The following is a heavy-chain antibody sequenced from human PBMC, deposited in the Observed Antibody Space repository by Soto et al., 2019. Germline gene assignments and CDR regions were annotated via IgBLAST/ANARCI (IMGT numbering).Heavy chain of an antibody. J-gene: IGHJ4*02. CDR1: GFTFSSYA. Sequence: GGSLRLSCAASGFTFSSYAMSWVRQAPGKGLEWVSAISGSGGSTYYADSVKGRFTISRDNSKNTLYLQMNSLRAEDTAVYYCAKGGCTNGVCSRGFDYWGQGTLVTVSS. CDR3: AKGGCTNGVCSRGFDY. V-gene: IGHV3-23*01. CDR2: ISGSGGST. D-gene: IGHD2-8*01.